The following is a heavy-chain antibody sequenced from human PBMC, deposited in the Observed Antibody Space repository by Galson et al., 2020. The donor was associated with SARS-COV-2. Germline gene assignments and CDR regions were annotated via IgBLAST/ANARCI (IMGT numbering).Heavy chain of an antibody. CDR2: TRNKANSYTT. CDR3: TTINY. Sequence: QLGESLKISCAASGFTFSDHYMDWVRQAPGKGLEWVGRTRNKANSYTTEYAASVKGRFTISRDDSKKTAYLQMNSLKTEDTAVYYCTTINYWGQGTLVTVSS. J-gene: IGHJ4*02. CDR1: GFTFSDHY. V-gene: IGHV3-72*01.